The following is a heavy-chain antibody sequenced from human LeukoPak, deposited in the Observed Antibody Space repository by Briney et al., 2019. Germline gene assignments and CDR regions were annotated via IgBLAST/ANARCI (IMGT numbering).Heavy chain of an antibody. D-gene: IGHD5-12*01. CDR2: NYYSGST. V-gene: IGHV4-39*07. Sequence: PSETLSLTCTVSGGSISSSSYYWGWIRQPPGKGLEWIGSNYYSGSTYYNPSLKSRVTISVDTSKNQFSLKLSSVTAADTAVYYCARGAYSGYDTSDYWGQGTLVTVSS. CDR3: ARGAYSGYDTSDY. CDR1: GGSISSSSYY. J-gene: IGHJ4*02.